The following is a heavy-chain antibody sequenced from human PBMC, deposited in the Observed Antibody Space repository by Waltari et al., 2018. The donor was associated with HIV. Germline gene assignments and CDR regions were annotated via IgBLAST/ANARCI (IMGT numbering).Heavy chain of an antibody. Sequence: QVRLQQSGPGLVKPSQTLSLTCAISGDSVSSINAAWNWIRQSPWRGLEWQGRTYYSSNRRSNWYNDYEVSVNGRIPNNPDTSTTQLSLQLNSVTREERAVYYCASAGYVCGLKGNFFDYWGPGILVTVSS. CDR2: TYYSSNRRSNWYN. CDR1: GDSVSSINAA. V-gene: IGHV6-1*01. J-gene: IGHJ4*02. CDR3: ASAGYVCGLKGNFFDY. D-gene: IGHD6-19*01.